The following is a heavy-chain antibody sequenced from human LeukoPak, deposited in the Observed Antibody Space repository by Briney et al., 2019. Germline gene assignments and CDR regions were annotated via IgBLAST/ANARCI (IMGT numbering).Heavy chain of an antibody. CDR3: VKSSGFWTGPFDY. Sequence: GGSLRLSCAASGFTFDDYAMRWVRQAPWKGLEWVSGINWNSGTIAYADSVKGRFTISRDNAKNSLYLQMNSLRPEDMAVYYCVKSSGFWTGPFDYWGQGIWVTVSS. CDR2: INWNSGTI. D-gene: IGHD3/OR15-3a*01. CDR1: GFTFDDYA. V-gene: IGHV3-9*03. J-gene: IGHJ4*02.